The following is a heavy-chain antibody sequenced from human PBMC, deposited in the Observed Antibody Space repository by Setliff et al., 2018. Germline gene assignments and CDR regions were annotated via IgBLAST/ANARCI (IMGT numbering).Heavy chain of an antibody. Sequence: SETLSLTCVVSGASFSGSYWSWVRQAPGKGLEWIGEINHSGSPNYNPSLKSRVTMSVDTSKNQFSLKLTSVTAADTAVYYCRVRVSMIEVDSWAQGTLVTVSS. V-gene: IGHV4-34*01. J-gene: IGHJ4*02. CDR1: GASFSGSY. CDR3: RVRVSMIEVDS. CDR2: INHSGSP. D-gene: IGHD3-22*01.